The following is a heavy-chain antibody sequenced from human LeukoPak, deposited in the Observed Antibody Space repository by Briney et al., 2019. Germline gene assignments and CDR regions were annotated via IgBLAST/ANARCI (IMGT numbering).Heavy chain of an antibody. J-gene: IGHJ4*02. CDR3: ARYSGSFSKSFDS. V-gene: IGHV5-51*01. CDR1: GSIFTNNW. CDR2: IFPSDSDT. D-gene: IGHD1-26*01. Sequence: GAPLKISCKVSGSIFTNNWLGWVRQLPGKGLEWMGIIFPSDSDTRYSPSFQGQVTISADKSISTAYLQWSSLKASDTAMYYCARYSGSFSKSFDSWGQGTLVTVSA.